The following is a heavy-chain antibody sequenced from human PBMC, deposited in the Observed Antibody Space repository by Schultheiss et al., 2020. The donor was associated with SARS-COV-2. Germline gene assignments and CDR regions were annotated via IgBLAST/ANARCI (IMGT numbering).Heavy chain of an antibody. CDR2: ISGSGGST. J-gene: IGHJ4*02. CDR1: GFTFSSYA. V-gene: IGHV3-23*01. CDR3: TRAQKYYYGSGSYYDDY. Sequence: GGSLRLSCAASGFTFSSYAMSWVRQAPGKGLEWVSAISGSGGSTYYADSVKGRFTISRDNSKNTAYLQMNSLKTEDTAVYYCTRAQKYYYGSGSYYDDYWGQGTLVTVSS. D-gene: IGHD3-10*01.